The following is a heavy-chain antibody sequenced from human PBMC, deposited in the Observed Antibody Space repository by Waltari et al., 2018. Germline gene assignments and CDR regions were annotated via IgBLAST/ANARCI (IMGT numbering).Heavy chain of an antibody. CDR1: GGSISSGSYY. V-gene: IGHV4-61*02. CDR3: ALGNYDGRDI. Sequence: QVQLQESGPGLVKPSQPLSLTCTVSGGSISSGSYYWSWIRQPAVKGLDWIGRIYTSGRTDYNPSVKSWVTISVDTSKNQFSLKLSSVTAADTAVYYCALGNYDGRDIWGQGTMVTVSA. CDR2: IYTSGRT. D-gene: IGHD3-3*01. J-gene: IGHJ3*02.